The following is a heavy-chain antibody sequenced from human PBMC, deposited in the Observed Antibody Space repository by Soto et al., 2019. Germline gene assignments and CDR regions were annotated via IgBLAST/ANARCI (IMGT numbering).Heavy chain of an antibody. CDR2: ISGSGGST. V-gene: IGHV3-23*01. Sequence: GGSLRLSCAASGFTFSSYAMSWVRQAPGKGLEWVSAISGSGGSTYYADSVKGRFTISRDNSKNTLYLQMNSLRAEDTAVYYCAKDPGGGGFGEEHDYWGQGTLVTVSS. CDR3: AKDPGGGGFGEEHDY. CDR1: GFTFSSYA. J-gene: IGHJ4*02. D-gene: IGHD3-10*01.